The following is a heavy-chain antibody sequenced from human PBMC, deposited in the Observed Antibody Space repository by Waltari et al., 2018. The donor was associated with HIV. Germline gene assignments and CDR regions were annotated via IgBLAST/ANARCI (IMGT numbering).Heavy chain of an antibody. CDR1: GGSISSNTYY. CDR3: ATYSDFWSGYSERHSYEYGINV. CDR2: VSYSGST. D-gene: IGHD3-3*01. Sequence: QLQLQESGPGLVKPSETLSLTCTVSGGSISSNTYYWGWIRQPPGKGLEWIGSVSYSGSTDDNPSRKSRVTISVDTAKNQFSLKLNSVTAADTAVYYCATYSDFWSGYSERHSYEYGINVWGQGTTVTVSS. J-gene: IGHJ6*02. V-gene: IGHV4-39*01.